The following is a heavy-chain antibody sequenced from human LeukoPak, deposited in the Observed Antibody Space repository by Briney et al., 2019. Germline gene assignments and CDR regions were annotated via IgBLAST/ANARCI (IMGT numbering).Heavy chain of an antibody. CDR3: ARDGVFDY. CDR2: INPSGYYT. CDR1: GCTFTTYN. V-gene: IGHV1-46*01. Sequence: ASVKVSCKASGCTFTTYNIHWVRQAPGQGLEWMGIINPSGYYTTYAQKFQGRVTMTRDTSTSTVHMELSSLTSEDTAVYYCARDGVFDYWGQGTLVTVSS. D-gene: IGHD3-10*01. J-gene: IGHJ4*02.